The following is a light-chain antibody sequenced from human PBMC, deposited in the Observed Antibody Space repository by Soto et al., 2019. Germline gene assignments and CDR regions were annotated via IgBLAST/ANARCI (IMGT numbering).Light chain of an antibody. CDR3: QSYDSSLGASEV. V-gene: IGLV1-44*01. J-gene: IGLJ1*01. Sequence: QSVLTQPPSASQTPGQRVTISCSGSRSNVGRNSVSWYQHVPGTAPKLLIYSHDQRPSGVPDRISASRSGTAASLAISGLRSEDEAFYYCQSYDSSLGASEVFGTGTKVTV. CDR2: SHD. CDR1: RSNVGRNS.